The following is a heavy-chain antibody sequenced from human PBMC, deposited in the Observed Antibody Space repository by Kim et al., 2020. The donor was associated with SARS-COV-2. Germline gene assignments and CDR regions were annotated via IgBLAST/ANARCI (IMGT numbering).Heavy chain of an antibody. J-gene: IGHJ5*02. CDR2: IYYSGST. D-gene: IGHD3-22*01. CDR3: ARAGEAVVMVLDSNWFDP. Sequence: SETLSLTCTVSGGSISSGDYYWSWIRQPPGKGLEWIGYIYYSGSTYYNPSLKSRVTISVDTSKNQFSLKLSSVTAADTAVYYCARAGEAVVMVLDSNWFDPWGQGTLVTVSS. V-gene: IGHV4-30-4*01. CDR1: GGSISSGDYY.